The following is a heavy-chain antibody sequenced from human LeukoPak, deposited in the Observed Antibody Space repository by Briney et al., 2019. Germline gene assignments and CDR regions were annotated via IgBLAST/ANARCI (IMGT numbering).Heavy chain of an antibody. V-gene: IGHV3-48*03. CDR3: ARASYSSSWYADY. D-gene: IGHD6-13*01. CDR1: GFTFSSYE. Sequence: GGSLRLSCAASGFTFSSYEMNWVRQAPGKGLEWVSYISSSGSTIYYADSVKGRFTISRDNAKNSLYLQMNSLRDEDTAVYYCARASYSSSWYADYWGQGTLVTVSS. CDR2: ISSSGSTI. J-gene: IGHJ4*02.